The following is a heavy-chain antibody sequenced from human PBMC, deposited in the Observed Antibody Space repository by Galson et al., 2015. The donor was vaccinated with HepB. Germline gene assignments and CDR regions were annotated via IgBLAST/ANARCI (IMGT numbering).Heavy chain of an antibody. Sequence: SLRLSCAASGFTFSGHWMSWVRQGPGKGLEWVANIKHDGSEEYYVDSVKGRFTIFRDNAKNSLFLQMNSLRAEDTAVYYCARVREAAAGDFDYWGQGTLVTVSS. CDR2: IKHDGSEE. J-gene: IGHJ4*02. V-gene: IGHV3-7*01. CDR1: GFTFSGHW. D-gene: IGHD6-13*01. CDR3: ARVREAAAGDFDY.